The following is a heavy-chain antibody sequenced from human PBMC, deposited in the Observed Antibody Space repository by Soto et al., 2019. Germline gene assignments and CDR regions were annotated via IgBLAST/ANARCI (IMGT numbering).Heavy chain of an antibody. V-gene: IGHV4-59*01. D-gene: IGHD3-3*01. CDR3: ASGSKYDFWSGPYGMDV. J-gene: IGHJ6*02. Sequence: PSETLSLTCPVSGGSISSYYWSWIRQPPGQGLEWIGYIYYSGSTNYNPSLKSRVTISVDTSKNQFSLKLSSVTAADTAVYYCASGSKYDFWSGPYGMDVWGQGTTVTVSS. CDR1: GGSISSYY. CDR2: IYYSGST.